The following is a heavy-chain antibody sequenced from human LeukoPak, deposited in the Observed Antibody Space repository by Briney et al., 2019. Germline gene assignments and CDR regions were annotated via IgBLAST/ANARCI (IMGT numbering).Heavy chain of an antibody. J-gene: IGHJ6*04. CDR3: AELGITMIGGV. Sequence: GGSLRLSCAASGFTFSSYEMNWVRQAPGKGLEWVSYISSSGSTIYYTDSVKGRFTISRDNAKNSLYLQMNSLRAEDTAVYYCAELGITMIGGVWGKGATVTISS. D-gene: IGHD3-10*02. CDR1: GFTFSSYE. CDR2: ISSSGSTI. V-gene: IGHV3-48*03.